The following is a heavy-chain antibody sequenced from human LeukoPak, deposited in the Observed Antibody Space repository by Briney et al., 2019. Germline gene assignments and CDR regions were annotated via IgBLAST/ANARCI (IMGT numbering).Heavy chain of an antibody. Sequence: PGRSLRLSCAASGFTFSSYGMHWVRQAPGKRLEWVAVISYDGSNKYYADSVKGRFTISRDNSKNTLYLQMNSLRAEDTAVYYCAKSPYCSSTSCYVSYSSYYYYYGMDVWGQGTTVTVSS. CDR2: ISYDGSNK. CDR3: AKSPYCSSTSCYVSYSSYYYYYGMDV. J-gene: IGHJ6*02. V-gene: IGHV3-30*18. CDR1: GFTFSSYG. D-gene: IGHD2-2*01.